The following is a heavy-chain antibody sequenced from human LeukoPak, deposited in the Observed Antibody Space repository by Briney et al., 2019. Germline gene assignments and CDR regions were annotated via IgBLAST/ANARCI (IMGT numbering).Heavy chain of an antibody. V-gene: IGHV3-11*01. J-gene: IGHJ4*02. CDR3: ASGIDYGDYVYY. D-gene: IGHD4-17*01. CDR1: GFTFSDYY. Sequence: PGGSLRLSCAASGFTFSDYYMSWIRQAPGKGLEWASYISSSGSTIYYADSVKGRFTISRDNAKNSLYLQMNSLRAEDTAVYYCASGIDYGDYVYYWGQGTLVTVSS. CDR2: ISSSGSTI.